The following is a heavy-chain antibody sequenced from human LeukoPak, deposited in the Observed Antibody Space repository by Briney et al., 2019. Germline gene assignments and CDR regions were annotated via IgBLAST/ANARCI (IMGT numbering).Heavy chain of an antibody. CDR2: IRYDGRNK. Sequence: PGGSLRLSCAASGFTFSNYGMHWVRQAPGKGLEWVGFIRYDGRNKYYADFVKGRFTISRDNSKNTLYLQMNSLRAEDTAVYYCAKLGSDYYGSGSSHYYYYMDVWGKGTTVTVSS. D-gene: IGHD3-10*01. V-gene: IGHV3-30*02. CDR3: AKLGSDYYGSGSSHYYYYMDV. J-gene: IGHJ6*03. CDR1: GFTFSNYG.